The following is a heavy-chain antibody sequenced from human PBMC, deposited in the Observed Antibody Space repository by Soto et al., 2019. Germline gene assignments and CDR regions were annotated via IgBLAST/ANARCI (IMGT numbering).Heavy chain of an antibody. V-gene: IGHV1-69*13. CDR1: GGTFSSYA. CDR2: IIPIFGTA. D-gene: IGHD3-10*01. J-gene: IGHJ4*02. CDR3: ARVVGYWSGSYFDY. Sequence: SVKVSCKASGGTFSSYAISWVRQAPGQGLEWLGGIIPIFGTANYAQKFQGRVTITADESTSTAYMELSSLRSEDTAVYYCARVVGYWSGSYFDYWGQGTLVTVSS.